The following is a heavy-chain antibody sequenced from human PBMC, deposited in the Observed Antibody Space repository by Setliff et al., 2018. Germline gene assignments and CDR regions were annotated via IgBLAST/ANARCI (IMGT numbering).Heavy chain of an antibody. J-gene: IGHJ5*02. CDR1: GGSFSGYY. D-gene: IGHD2-15*01. CDR2: INHSGST. CDR3: ARQSVRGLADNNWFDP. V-gene: IGHV4-34*01. Sequence: SETLSLTCTVSGGSFSGYYWSWIRQPPGKGLEWIGEINHSGSTNYNPSLKSRVTISVDTSKNQFSLKLSSVTAAETAVYYCARQSVRGLADNNWFDPWGQGTLVTVSS.